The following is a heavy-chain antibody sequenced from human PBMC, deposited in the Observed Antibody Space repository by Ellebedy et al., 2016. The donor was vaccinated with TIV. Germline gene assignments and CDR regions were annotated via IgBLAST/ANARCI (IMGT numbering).Heavy chain of an antibody. CDR1: GGSISSYY. CDR3: ATKSTYYDFWSGYYTGSWVDRYYYYYMDV. V-gene: IGHV4-59*13. CDR2: IYYSGST. J-gene: IGHJ6*03. Sequence: SETLSLXXTVSGGSISSYYWSWIRQPPGKGLEWIGYIYYSGSTNYNPSLKSRVTISVDTSKNQFSLKLSSVTAADTAVYYCATKSTYYDFWSGYYTGSWVDRYYYYYMDVWGKGTTVTVSS. D-gene: IGHD3-3*01.